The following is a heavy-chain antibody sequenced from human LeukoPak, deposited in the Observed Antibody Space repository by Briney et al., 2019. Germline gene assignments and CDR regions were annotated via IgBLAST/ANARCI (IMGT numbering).Heavy chain of an antibody. CDR3: GKDPNGDYVGAFDF. Sequence: GGSLRLSCAASAFTCSDYALIWVRQAPGKGLEWISAIRGTGGTTYYADSVKGRCTISRDNSRNTVYLQMNSLRAEDTALYFCGKDPNGDYVGAFDFWGPGTMVTVSS. CDR2: IRGTGGTT. D-gene: IGHD4-17*01. CDR1: AFTCSDYA. V-gene: IGHV3-23*01. J-gene: IGHJ3*01.